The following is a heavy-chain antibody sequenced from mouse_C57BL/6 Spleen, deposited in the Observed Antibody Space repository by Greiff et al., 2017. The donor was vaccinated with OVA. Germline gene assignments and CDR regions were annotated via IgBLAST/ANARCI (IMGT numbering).Heavy chain of an antibody. V-gene: IGHV1-50*01. J-gene: IGHJ2*01. Sequence: QVQLQQPGAELVKPGASVKLSCKASGYTFTSYWMQWVKQRPGQGLEWIGEIHPSDSNTNYTQKFKGKATLTVDTPSSTAYMQLSSLTSEDSAVYYCARGGGSSYGFYYWGQGTTLTVSS. CDR2: IHPSDSNT. CDR3: ARGGGSSYGFYY. D-gene: IGHD1-1*01. CDR1: GYTFTSYW.